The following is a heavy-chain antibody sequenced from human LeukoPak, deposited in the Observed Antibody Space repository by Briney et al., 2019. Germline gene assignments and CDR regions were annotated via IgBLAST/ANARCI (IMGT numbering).Heavy chain of an antibody. Sequence: GASVKVSCKASGYTFTGYYMHWVRQAPGQGLEWMGWINPNSGGTNYAQKFQGRVTMTRDTSISTAYMELSSLRSEDTAVYYCARGSFGELLTPWFDPWGQGTLVTVSS. J-gene: IGHJ5*02. V-gene: IGHV1-2*02. CDR2: INPNSGGT. CDR3: ARGSFGELLTPWFDP. CDR1: GYTFTGYY. D-gene: IGHD3-10*01.